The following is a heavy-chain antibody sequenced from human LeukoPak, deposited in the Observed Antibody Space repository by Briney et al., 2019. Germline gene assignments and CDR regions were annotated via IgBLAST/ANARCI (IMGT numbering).Heavy chain of an antibody. CDR3: AKDLHYGSGSYPSPFDY. CDR1: GFTFSSYA. CDR2: ISYDGSNK. J-gene: IGHJ4*02. Sequence: GRSLRLSCAASGFTFSSYAMHWVRQAPGKGLEWVAVISYDGSNKYYADSVKGRFTISRDNSKNTLYLQMNSLRAEDTAVYYCAKDLHYGSGSYPSPFDYWGQGTLVTVSS. V-gene: IGHV3-30-3*01. D-gene: IGHD3-10*01.